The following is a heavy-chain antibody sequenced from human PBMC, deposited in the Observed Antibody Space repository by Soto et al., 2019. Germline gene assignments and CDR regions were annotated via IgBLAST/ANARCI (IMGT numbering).Heavy chain of an antibody. V-gene: IGHV4-30-4*01. D-gene: IGHD7-27*01. CDR1: GGSISSGDYY. J-gene: IGHJ6*02. CDR2: IYYSGST. CDR3: ARVDTWGDLPYSSHGMDV. Sequence: QVQLQESGPGLVKPSQTLSLTCTVSGGSISSGDYYWSWIRQPPGKVLEWIGYIYYSGSTYYNPSLKSRVTITVDTSKNQFSLKLSSVTAADTAAYYWARVDTWGDLPYSSHGMDVWGQGTTVTVSS.